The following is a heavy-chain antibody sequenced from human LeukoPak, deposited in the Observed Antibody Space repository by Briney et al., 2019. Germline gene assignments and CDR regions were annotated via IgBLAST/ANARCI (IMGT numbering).Heavy chain of an antibody. Sequence: GASVKVSCKTSGYTFTGYYIHWVRQAPGQGLEWMGIINPSGGSTSYAQKFQGRVTMTRDTSTSTVYMELSSLRSEDTAVYYCARDQGYDSSGYYYYQFDYWGQGALVTVSS. V-gene: IGHV1-46*01. CDR1: GYTFTGYY. D-gene: IGHD3-22*01. CDR2: INPSGGST. J-gene: IGHJ4*02. CDR3: ARDQGYDSSGYYYYQFDY.